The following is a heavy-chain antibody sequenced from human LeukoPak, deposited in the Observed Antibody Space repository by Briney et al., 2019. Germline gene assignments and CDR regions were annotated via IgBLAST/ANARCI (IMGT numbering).Heavy chain of an antibody. CDR3: AKVDGVVVPAAHYFDY. CDR2: ISGIGGST. Sequence: GGSLRLSCAASGFTFSSYAMSWVRQAPGEGLEWVSAISGIGGSTYYADSVKGRFTISRDNSKNTLYLQMNSLRAEDTAVYYCAKVDGVVVPAAHYFDYWGQGTLVTVSS. CDR1: GFTFSSYA. V-gene: IGHV3-23*01. J-gene: IGHJ4*02. D-gene: IGHD2-2*01.